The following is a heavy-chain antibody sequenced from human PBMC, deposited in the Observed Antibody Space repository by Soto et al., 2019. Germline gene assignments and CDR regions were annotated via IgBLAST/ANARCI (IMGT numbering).Heavy chain of an antibody. V-gene: IGHV1-3*01. J-gene: IGHJ4*02. Sequence: ASVKVSCKASGYTFTSYAMHWVRQAPGQRLEWMGWINAGNGNTKYSQKFQGRVTITRDTSESTANMELSSLRSEDTAVYYCARGPQGSVVVPAARFDYWGQGTLVTVSS. D-gene: IGHD2-2*01. CDR1: GYTFTSYA. CDR2: INAGNGNT. CDR3: ARGPQGSVVVPAARFDY.